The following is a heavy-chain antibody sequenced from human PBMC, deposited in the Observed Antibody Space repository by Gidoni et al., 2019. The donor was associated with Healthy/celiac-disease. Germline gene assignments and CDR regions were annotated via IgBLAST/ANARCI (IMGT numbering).Heavy chain of an antibody. CDR1: GGSFSGYY. V-gene: IGHV4-34*01. CDR3: ALLPYYDSSGYNDY. J-gene: IGHJ4*02. CDR2: INHSGST. Sequence: QVQLQQWGAGLLKPSETLSLPCAVYGGSFSGYYWSWIRQPPGKGLEWIGEINHSGSTNYNPSLKSRVTISVDTSKNQFSLKLSSVTAADTAVYYCALLPYYDSSGYNDYWGQGTLVTVSS. D-gene: IGHD3-22*01.